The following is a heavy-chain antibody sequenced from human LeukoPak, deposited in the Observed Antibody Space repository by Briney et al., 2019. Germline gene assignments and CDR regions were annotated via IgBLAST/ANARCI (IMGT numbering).Heavy chain of an antibody. CDR1: GGSISGVSYY. V-gene: IGHV4-61*01. CDR2: IYYSGST. D-gene: IGHD6-19*01. J-gene: IGHJ4*02. Sequence: SETLSLTCTVSGGSISGVSYYWSWIRQPPGKGLEWIGYIYYSGSTNYNPSLKSRVTISVDTSKNQFSLKLSSVTAADTAVYYCAKYSSGWVDYWGQGTLVTVSS. CDR3: AKYSSGWVDY.